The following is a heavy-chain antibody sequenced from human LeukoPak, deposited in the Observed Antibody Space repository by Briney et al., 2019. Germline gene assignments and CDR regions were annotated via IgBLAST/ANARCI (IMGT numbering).Heavy chain of an antibody. D-gene: IGHD2-2*01. CDR3: ARALVVPAASDAFDI. J-gene: IGHJ3*02. CDR2: INPSGGST. CDR1: GYTFTSYY. V-gene: IGHV1-46*01. Sequence: ASVKVSCKASGYTFTSYYMHWVRQAPGQGLEWMGIINPSGGSTSYAQKFQGRVTMTRDMSTSTVYMELSSLRSEDTAVYYCARALVVPAASDAFDIWGQGTMVTVSS.